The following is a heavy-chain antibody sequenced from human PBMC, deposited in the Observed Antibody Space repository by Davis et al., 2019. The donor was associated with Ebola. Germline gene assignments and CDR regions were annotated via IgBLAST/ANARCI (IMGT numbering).Heavy chain of an antibody. CDR3: ARGGYCGGDCYLHPPYFYFDY. CDR2: IYYSGST. V-gene: IGHV4-61*01. J-gene: IGHJ4*02. Sequence: MPSETLSLTCTVSGGSVSSGSYYWSWIRQPPGKGLEWIGYIYYSGSTNYNPSLKSRVTISVDTSKNQFSLKLSSVTAADTAVYYCARGGYCGGDCYLHPPYFYFDYWGQGTLVTVSS. CDR1: GGSVSSGSYY. D-gene: IGHD2-21*01.